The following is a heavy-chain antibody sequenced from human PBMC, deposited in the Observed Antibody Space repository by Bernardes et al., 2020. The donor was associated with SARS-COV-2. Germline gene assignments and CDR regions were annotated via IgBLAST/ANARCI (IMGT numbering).Heavy chain of an antibody. CDR3: ARDLGLGSYYTDY. D-gene: IGHD3-10*01. CDR1: GYTLRRYS. J-gene: IGHJ4*02. Sequence: ASVKVSCKTSGYTLRRYSTHWVRQAPGQGLEWMGIVNRSGGGTSYARKFQGRVTMTRDTSTTTEYMELSSLSSEDTAMYYCARDLGLGSYYTDYWGQGTLVTVSS. V-gene: IGHV1-46*03. CDR2: VNRSGGGT.